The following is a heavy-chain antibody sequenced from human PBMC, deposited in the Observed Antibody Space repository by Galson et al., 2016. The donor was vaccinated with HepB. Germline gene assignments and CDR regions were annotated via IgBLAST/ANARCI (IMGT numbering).Heavy chain of an antibody. J-gene: IGHJ4*02. V-gene: IGHV4-4*02. CDR2: IYHSGST. D-gene: IGHD4-23*01. CDR3: ARSAVTPESWTYYFDY. CDR1: GGSISSSNW. Sequence: SETLSLTCAVSGGSISSSNWWSWVRQSPGKGLEWIGEIYHSGSTNYNPSLKSRVTISVDKSKNQFSLKRSSVTAADTAVYYCARSAVTPESWTYYFDYWGQGTLVTVSS.